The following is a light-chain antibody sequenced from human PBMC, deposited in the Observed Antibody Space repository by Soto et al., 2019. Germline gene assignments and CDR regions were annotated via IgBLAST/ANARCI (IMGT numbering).Light chain of an antibody. CDR2: EGS. V-gene: IGLV2-23*03. CDR3: CSYAGSSTFVI. Sequence: QSALTQPASVSGSPGQSITISCTGTSGDVGSYNLVSWYQQHPGKAPKLIIYEGSKRPSGVSNRFSGSKSGNTASLTISGLQTDDEADYYCCSYAGSSTFVIFGGGTKLTVL. J-gene: IGLJ2*01. CDR1: SGDVGSYNL.